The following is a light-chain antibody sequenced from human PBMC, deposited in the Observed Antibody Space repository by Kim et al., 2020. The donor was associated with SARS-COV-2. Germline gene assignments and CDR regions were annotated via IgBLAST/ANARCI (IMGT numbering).Light chain of an antibody. Sequence: AYVGDRVTITCRGRERASTNLNWYQQKTEKAPKLLIYSGSSLQSGVPSRFSGSGSGTDFTLTISSLQPEDFATYYCQQSYSVPLTFGQGTKVDIK. CDR3: QQSYSVPLT. J-gene: IGKJ1*01. CDR1: ERASTN. CDR2: SGS. V-gene: IGKV1-39*01.